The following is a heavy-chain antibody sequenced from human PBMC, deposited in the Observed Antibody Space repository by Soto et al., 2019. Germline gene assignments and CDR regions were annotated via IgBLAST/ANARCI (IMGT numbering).Heavy chain of an antibody. CDR3: ARRDTSGFLRYFDN. CDR1: GGTLSSFINYP. Sequence: QMQLVQSGAEVKKPGSSVTVSCKASGGTLSSFINYPINWVRQAPGQGLEWMGGIVPNVCTVNYAQKFQGRVTITADKSTGTAYMELSSLRSEDTALYYCARRDTSGFLRYFDNWGQGTLVTVSS. V-gene: IGHV1-69*06. D-gene: IGHD3-3*01. CDR2: IVPNVCTV. J-gene: IGHJ4*02.